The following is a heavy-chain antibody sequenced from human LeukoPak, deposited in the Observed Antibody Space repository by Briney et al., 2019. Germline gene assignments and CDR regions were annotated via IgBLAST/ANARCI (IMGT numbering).Heavy chain of an antibody. CDR2: IYTSGST. CDR3: AGIAVAGTVKVFDY. V-gene: IGHV4-4*07. CDR1: GGSISSYY. J-gene: IGHJ4*02. D-gene: IGHD6-19*01. Sequence: SETLSLTCTVSGGSISSYYWSWIRQPAGKGLEWIGRIYTSGSTNYNPSLKSRVTMSVDTSKNQFSLKLSSVTAADTAVYYCAGIAVAGTVKVFDYWGQGTLVTVSS.